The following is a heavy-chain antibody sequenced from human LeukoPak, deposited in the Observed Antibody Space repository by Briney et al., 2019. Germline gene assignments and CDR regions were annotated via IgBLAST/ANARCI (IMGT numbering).Heavy chain of an antibody. CDR2: INHSGST. D-gene: IGHD2-15*01. CDR1: GGSFSGYY. CDR3: AIAIVVVVSGVIWFDP. V-gene: IGHV4-34*01. J-gene: IGHJ5*02. Sequence: PSETLSLTCAVYGGSFSGYYWSWIRQPPGKGLEWIGEINHSGSTNYNPSLKSRVTISVDTSKNQFSLKLSSVTAADTAVYYCAIAIVVVVSGVIWFDPWGQGTLVTVSS.